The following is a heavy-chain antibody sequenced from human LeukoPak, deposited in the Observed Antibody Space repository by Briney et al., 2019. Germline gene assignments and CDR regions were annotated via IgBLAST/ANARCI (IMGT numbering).Heavy chain of an antibody. D-gene: IGHD3-16*01. Sequence: ASVKVSCKASGYTFTGYFIHWVRQAPGQGLEWMGWINPNSGGTNYAQKFQGRVTMTRDTSISTAYMDLSRLTSDDTAVYYCARDLLGGISFDRAARENWFDPWGQGTLVTVSS. CDR3: ARDLLGGISFDRAARENWFDP. CDR1: GYTFTGYF. CDR2: INPNSGGT. J-gene: IGHJ5*02. V-gene: IGHV1-2*02.